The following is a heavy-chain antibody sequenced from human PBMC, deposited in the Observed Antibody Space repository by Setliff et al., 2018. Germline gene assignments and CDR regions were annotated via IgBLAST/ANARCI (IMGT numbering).Heavy chain of an antibody. D-gene: IGHD5-18*01. CDR2: IIPIFGST. V-gene: IGHV1-69*05. J-gene: IGHJ6*03. CDR1: GGTFSSYA. Sequence: SVKVSCKASGGTFSSYAIDWVRQAPGQGLEWMGGIIPIFGSTNYAQKFQDRVTIITDESTSTAYMELRSLRTEDTAVYYCAREGVDTRSSTDYRYYMDVWGKGTTVTVSS. CDR3: AREGVDTRSSTDYRYYMDV.